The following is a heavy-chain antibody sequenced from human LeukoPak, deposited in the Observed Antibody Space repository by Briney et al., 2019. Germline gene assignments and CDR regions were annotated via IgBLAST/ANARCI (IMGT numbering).Heavy chain of an antibody. V-gene: IGHV3-66*01. CDR3: ARVQGSGWYVDY. CDR1: GFTVSSNY. D-gene: IGHD6-19*01. CDR2: IYSGGTT. J-gene: IGHJ4*02. Sequence: GGSLRLSCAASGFTVSSNYMSWVRQAPGKGLEWVSVIYSGGTTYYADSVKGRFTISRENSKNMLYLQMNSLRAEDTAVYYCARVQGSGWYVDYWGQGTLVTVSS.